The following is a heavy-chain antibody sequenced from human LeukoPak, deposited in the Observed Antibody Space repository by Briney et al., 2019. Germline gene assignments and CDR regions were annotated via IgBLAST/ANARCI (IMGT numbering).Heavy chain of an antibody. CDR1: GYTFTSCG. J-gene: IGHJ4*02. CDR2: ISAYNGNT. Sequence: ASVKVSCKASGYTFTSCGISWVRQAPGQGLEWTGWISAYNGNTNYAQKLQGRVTMTTDTSTSTAYMELRSLRSDDTAVYYCARDRSRYYYDSSGSDYWGQGTLVTVSS. CDR3: ARDRSRYYYDSSGSDY. D-gene: IGHD3-22*01. V-gene: IGHV1-18*01.